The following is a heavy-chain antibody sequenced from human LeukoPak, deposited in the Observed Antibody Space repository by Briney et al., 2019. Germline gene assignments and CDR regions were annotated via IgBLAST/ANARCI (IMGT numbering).Heavy chain of an antibody. V-gene: IGHV3-21*01. D-gene: IGHD6-19*01. Sequence: GGSLRLSCAASGFTFSSYSMNWVRQAPGKGLEWVSSISSSSSYIYYADSVKGRFTISRDNAKNSLYLQMNSLRAEDTAVYYCARDHQLRYSSGWYVYWGQGTLVTVSS. CDR3: ARDHQLRYSSGWYVY. J-gene: IGHJ4*02. CDR1: GFTFSSYS. CDR2: ISSSSSYI.